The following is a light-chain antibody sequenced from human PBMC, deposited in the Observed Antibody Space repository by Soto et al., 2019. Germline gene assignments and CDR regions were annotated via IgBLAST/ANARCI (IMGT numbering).Light chain of an antibody. J-gene: IGKJ1*01. V-gene: IGKV3-20*01. Sequence: VLTQSPGTLSLSPGERATLSYKPSQSVSNNYLAWYQQKPGQAPRLLIYGASNRATGIPDRFSGSGSGTDFTLTISRLEPEDLAVYYCQQYGSSGTFGQGTKVDI. CDR3: QQYGSSGT. CDR1: QSVSNNY. CDR2: GAS.